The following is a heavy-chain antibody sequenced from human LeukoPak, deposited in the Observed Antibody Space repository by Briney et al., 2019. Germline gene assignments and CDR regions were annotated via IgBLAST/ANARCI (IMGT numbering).Heavy chain of an antibody. Sequence: SETLSLTRTVSGGSINSHYWSWIRQPPGKRLECIGAIYYKGNTNYNPSLKSRVTISVDTSKNHLSLKLTSVLAADTAIYYCVRRDNTGWNYFDYWGQGILVTVSS. CDR3: VRRDNTGWNYFDY. J-gene: IGHJ4*02. V-gene: IGHV4-59*08. CDR1: GGSINSHY. D-gene: IGHD6-19*01. CDR2: IYYKGNT.